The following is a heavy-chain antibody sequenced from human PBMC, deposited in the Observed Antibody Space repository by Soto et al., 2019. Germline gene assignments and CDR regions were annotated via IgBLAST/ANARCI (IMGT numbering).Heavy chain of an antibody. CDR2: IYYSGST. D-gene: IGHD2-21*02. V-gene: IGHV4-59*01. CDR3: ARSERLYYFDY. Sequence: QVQLQESGPGLVKPSETLSLTCTVSGGSISSYYWSWIRQPPGKGLEWIGYIYYSGSTNYNPSLKSRVTISVDTSKNQFSLKLGSVTAADTAVYYCARSERLYYFDYWGQGTLVTVSS. CDR1: GGSISSYY. J-gene: IGHJ4*02.